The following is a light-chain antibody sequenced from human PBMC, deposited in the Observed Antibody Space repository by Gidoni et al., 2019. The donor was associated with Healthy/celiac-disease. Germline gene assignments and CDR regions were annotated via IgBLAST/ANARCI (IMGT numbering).Light chain of an antibody. V-gene: IGLV2-14*01. CDR2: DVS. Sequence: QSALTQPSSGAGSPGKSITISCTGTSSDVGGYNYVSWYQQHPGKAPKLIIYDVSNRPSGVSNRFSGSKSGNTASLTISGLQAEDEADYYCSSYTSSSTLVFGTGTKVTVL. CDR1: SSDVGGYNY. CDR3: SSYTSSSTLV. J-gene: IGLJ1*01.